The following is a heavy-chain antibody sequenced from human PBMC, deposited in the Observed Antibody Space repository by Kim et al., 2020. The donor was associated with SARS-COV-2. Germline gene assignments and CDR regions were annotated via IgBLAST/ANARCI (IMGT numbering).Heavy chain of an antibody. CDR3: ARVREDGYTGGFFDY. CDR2: IYYSGST. D-gene: IGHD5-12*01. V-gene: IGHV4-59*01. J-gene: IGHJ4*02. Sequence: SETLSLTCTVSGGSISSYYWSWIRQPPGKGLEWIGYIYYSGSTNYNPSLKSRVTISVDTSKNQFSLKLSSVTAADTAVYYCARVREDGYTGGFFDYWGQGTLVTVSS. CDR1: GGSISSYY.